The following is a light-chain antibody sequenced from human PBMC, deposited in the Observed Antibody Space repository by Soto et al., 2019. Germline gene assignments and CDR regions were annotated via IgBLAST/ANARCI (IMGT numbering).Light chain of an antibody. CDR1: QSISSY. V-gene: IGKV1-39*01. CDR3: QQSYSTPIT. J-gene: IGKJ5*01. CDR2: GAS. Sequence: DIQMTQSPSSLSASVGDRVTITCRASQSISSYLNWYQKKPGKATELLIYGASSLQGGVPSRFSGSGSGTDFTLTISSLQPEDFATYYCQQSYSTPITFGQGTRLEIK.